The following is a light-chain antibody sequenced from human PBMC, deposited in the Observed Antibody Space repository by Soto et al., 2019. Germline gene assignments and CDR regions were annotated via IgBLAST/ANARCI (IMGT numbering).Light chain of an antibody. CDR2: GAS. Sequence: EIGLTQSPGTLSLSPGERATLSCRASQGVSSSYLAWYQQKPGQAPRLLIYGASSRATGIPDRFSGSGSGADFTLTISRLEPEDFAVYYCQQYGSSRWPFGQGTKVEIK. CDR3: QQYGSSRWP. CDR1: QGVSSSY. V-gene: IGKV3-20*01. J-gene: IGKJ1*01.